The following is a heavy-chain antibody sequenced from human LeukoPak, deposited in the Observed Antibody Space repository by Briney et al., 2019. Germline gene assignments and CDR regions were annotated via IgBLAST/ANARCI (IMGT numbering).Heavy chain of an antibody. J-gene: IGHJ4*02. Sequence: GASVKVSCKSSGGSFSTYAVNWVRQAPGQRLEWMGRLIPVLGMSHYAPGFQGRVTLTADRSTNTAYMELDRLTSDDTAVYFCARDRGGGFDLAFFDHWGQGTLVTVSS. CDR3: ARDRGGGFDLAFFDH. CDR1: GGSFSTYA. CDR2: LIPVLGMS. D-gene: IGHD5-12*01. V-gene: IGHV1-69*04.